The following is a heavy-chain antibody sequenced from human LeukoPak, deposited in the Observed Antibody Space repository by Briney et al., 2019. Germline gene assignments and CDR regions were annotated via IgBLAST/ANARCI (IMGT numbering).Heavy chain of an antibody. D-gene: IGHD6-13*01. CDR2: FSSSSSYI. V-gene: IGHV3-21*04. J-gene: IGHJ3*02. CDR3: AKGYSSSWYSFNDAFDI. CDR1: GFTFSSYS. Sequence: GGSLRLSCAASGFTFSSYSMNWVRQAPGKGLEWVSSFSSSSSYIYYADSVKGRFTISRDNAKNSLYLQMNSLRAEDMALYYCAKGYSSSWYSFNDAFDIWGQGTMVTVSS.